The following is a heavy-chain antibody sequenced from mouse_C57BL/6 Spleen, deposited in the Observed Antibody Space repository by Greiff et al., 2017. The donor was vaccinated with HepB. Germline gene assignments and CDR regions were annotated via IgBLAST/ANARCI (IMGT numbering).Heavy chain of an antibody. CDR2: IDPETGGT. CDR1: GYTFTDYE. Sequence: QVHVKQSGAELVRPGASVTLSCKASGYTFTDYEMHWVKQTPVHGLEWIGAIDPETGGTAYNQKFKGKAILTADKSSSTAYMELRSLTSEDSAVYYCTRHLYFDYWGQGTTLTVSS. V-gene: IGHV1-15*01. J-gene: IGHJ2*01. CDR3: TRHLYFDY.